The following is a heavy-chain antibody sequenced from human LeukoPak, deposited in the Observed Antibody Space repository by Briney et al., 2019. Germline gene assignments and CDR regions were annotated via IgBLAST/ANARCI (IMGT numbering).Heavy chain of an antibody. CDR3: ARDGSCSSTSCYGLDY. CDR1: GYTFTSYY. Sequence: ASVKVSCKASGYTFTSYYMHWVRQAPGQGLEWMGIINTSGGSISYAQKFQGGVTITRDTSTSTVYMELSSLRSEDTAVYYCARDGSCSSTSCYGLDYWGQGTLVTVSS. D-gene: IGHD2-2*03. CDR2: INTSGGSI. V-gene: IGHV1-46*01. J-gene: IGHJ4*02.